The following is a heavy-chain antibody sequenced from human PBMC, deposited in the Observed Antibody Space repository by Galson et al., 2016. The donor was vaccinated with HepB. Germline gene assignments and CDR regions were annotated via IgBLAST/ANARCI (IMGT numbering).Heavy chain of an antibody. CDR3: ARGTRNAFDH. D-gene: IGHD1-14*01. V-gene: IGHV6-1*01. CDR1: GDSVSGNGAAA. Sequence: CAISGDSVSGNGAAAWNWFRQSPSRGLEWLGRTYYRSKWYYEYALSVTSRITIGPDTSKNQFSLQLNTVTPADAAVYFCARGTRNAFDHWGQGTLVTVSS. CDR2: TYYRSKWYY. J-gene: IGHJ4*02.